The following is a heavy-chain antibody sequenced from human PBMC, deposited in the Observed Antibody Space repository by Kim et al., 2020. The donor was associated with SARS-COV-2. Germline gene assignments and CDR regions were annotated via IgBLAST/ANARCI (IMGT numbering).Heavy chain of an antibody. J-gene: IGHJ6*02. Sequence: SETLSLICAVYGGSFNDYYWSLIRQPPGKGLEWIGEINHSGSTNYNPSLRSRVIISVDTSKNQFSLKLSSVTAADTAVYYCAGGQDVDSGRYGGMDVWGQGTTVTVSS. CDR1: GGSFNDYY. CDR2: INHSGST. D-gene: IGHD3-10*01. V-gene: IGHV4-34*01. CDR3: AGGQDVDSGRYGGMDV.